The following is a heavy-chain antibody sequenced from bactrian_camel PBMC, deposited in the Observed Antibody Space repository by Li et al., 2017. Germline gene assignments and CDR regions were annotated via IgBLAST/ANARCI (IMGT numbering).Heavy chain of an antibody. CDR2: VDSEGTT. CDR1: GFPHSRFC. D-gene: IGHD4*01. J-gene: IGHJ4*01. Sequence: VQLVESGGGSVQAGGSLRLSCVGSGFPHSRFCMAWFRQAPGKEREGLVTVDSEGTTTYNDSVKGRFAISRDDTTRTFYLQMNNMKPDDTARYYCAATVLVWGKSACSSSRARGTQVTVS. V-gene: IGHV3S57*01.